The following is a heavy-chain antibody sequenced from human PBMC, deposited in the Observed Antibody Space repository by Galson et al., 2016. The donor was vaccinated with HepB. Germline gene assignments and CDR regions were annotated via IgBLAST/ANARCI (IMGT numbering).Heavy chain of an antibody. D-gene: IGHD5-24*01. CDR2: ISSGGST. Sequence: SLRLSCAASGFTSRIYHMTWVRQAPGKGLEWVSAISSGGSTYYADSVKGRFSISRDNSKNMLYLQMNSLRVEDTAVYYCARRDGDMQPSDYWGQGTLVTVSS. J-gene: IGHJ4*02. CDR3: ARRDGDMQPSDY. V-gene: IGHV3-23*01. CDR1: GFTSRIYH.